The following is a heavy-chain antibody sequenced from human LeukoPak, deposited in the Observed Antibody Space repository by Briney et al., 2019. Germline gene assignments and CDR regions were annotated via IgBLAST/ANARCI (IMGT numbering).Heavy chain of an antibody. Sequence: GGPLRLSCAASGFTFNSYVMSWVRQAPGKGLEWVSGINWYGGSTGYADSVKGRFTISRDNARNSLYLQMNSLRAEDTALYYCARIAMAGIGDGFDIWGQGTMVTVSS. CDR3: ARIAMAGIGDGFDI. CDR1: GFTFNSYV. CDR2: INWYGGST. D-gene: IGHD6-19*01. J-gene: IGHJ3*02. V-gene: IGHV3-20*04.